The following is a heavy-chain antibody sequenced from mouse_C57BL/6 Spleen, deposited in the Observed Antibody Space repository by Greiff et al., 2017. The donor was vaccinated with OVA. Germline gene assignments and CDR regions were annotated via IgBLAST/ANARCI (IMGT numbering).Heavy chain of an antibody. CDR1: GYTFTSYW. CDR3: ARTHYSNLFDY. V-gene: IGHV1-69*01. Sequence: QVQLQQPGAELVMPGASVKLSCKASGYTFTSYWMHWVKQRPGQGLEWIGEIDPSDSYTNYNQKFKGKSTLTVDKSSSTAYMQLSSLTSEDSAVYYCARTHYSNLFDYWGQGTTLTVSS. D-gene: IGHD2-5*01. CDR2: IDPSDSYT. J-gene: IGHJ2*01.